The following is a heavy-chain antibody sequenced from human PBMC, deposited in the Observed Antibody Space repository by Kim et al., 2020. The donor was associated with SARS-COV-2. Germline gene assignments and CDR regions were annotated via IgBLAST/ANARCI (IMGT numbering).Heavy chain of an antibody. CDR3: ARDHSGDPPYYYYYYVDV. D-gene: IGHD5-12*01. J-gene: IGHJ6*03. V-gene: IGHV7-4-1*02. CDR2: INTNTGNP. CDR1: GYTFTSYA. Sequence: ASVKVSCKASGYTFTSYAMNWVRQAPGQGLEWMGWINTNTGNPTYAQCFTGRFVFSLDTSVSTAYLQISSLKAEDTAVYYCARDHSGDPPYYYYYYVDVWGKGTTVTVSS.